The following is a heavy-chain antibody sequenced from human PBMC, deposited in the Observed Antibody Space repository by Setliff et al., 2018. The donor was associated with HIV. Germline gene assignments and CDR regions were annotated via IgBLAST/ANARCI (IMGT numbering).Heavy chain of an antibody. CDR3: ARGKVLRGNILYY. J-gene: IGHJ4*02. Sequence: EASVKVSCKASGYTFTSYYIHWVRQASGQGLEWMGRINPSGGSTSYAQKFQGRVTMTRNTSISTAYMDLSSLRSEDTAVYYCARGKVLRGNILYYWGQGTLVTVSS. CDR1: GYTFTSYY. V-gene: IGHV1-46*01. D-gene: IGHD2-8*01. CDR2: INPSGGST.